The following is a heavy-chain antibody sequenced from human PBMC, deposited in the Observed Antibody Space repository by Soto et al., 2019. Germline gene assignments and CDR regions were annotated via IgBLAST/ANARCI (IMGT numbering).Heavy chain of an antibody. Sequence: VQLVESGGGLGQPGGSLRLSCAASTFSFSSFSMNCVRQAPGKGLEWVSYISNTGGTIYYADSVKGRFTVSRDSARNSLYLQMNSLRAEDTAVYYCARTDSFDMWGQGTMVTVSS. CDR3: ARTDSFDM. J-gene: IGHJ3*02. CDR2: ISNTGGTI. CDR1: TFSFSSFS. V-gene: IGHV3-48*01.